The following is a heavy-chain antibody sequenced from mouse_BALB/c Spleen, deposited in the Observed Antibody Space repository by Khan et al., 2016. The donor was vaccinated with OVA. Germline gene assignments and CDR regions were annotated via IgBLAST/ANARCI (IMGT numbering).Heavy chain of an antibody. Sequence: QVQLKESGAELVRPGASVKLSCKASGYTFTTYWMNWMKQRPGQGLEWIGMIDPSDSNTHYNHMFKVKATLTVDKSSTTAYMQLSSLTSEDSAVYYCALIYYEYGGFAYWGQGTLVTVSA. CDR1: GYTFTTYW. CDR3: ALIYYEYGGFAY. J-gene: IGHJ3*01. D-gene: IGHD2-4*01. V-gene: IGHV1-61*01. CDR2: IDPSDSNT.